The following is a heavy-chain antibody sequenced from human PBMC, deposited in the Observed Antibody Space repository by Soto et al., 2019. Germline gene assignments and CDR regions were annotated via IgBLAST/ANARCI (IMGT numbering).Heavy chain of an antibody. V-gene: IGHV3-9*01. J-gene: IGHJ4*02. CDR1: GFTFDDYA. CDR2: ISWNSGSI. Sequence: PGGSLRLSCAASGFTFDDYAMPWVRQAPGKDLEWVSGISWNSGSIGYADSVKGRFTISRDNAKNSLYLQMNSLRAEDTALYYCAKDKALELRSPFYDYWGQGTLVTVSS. D-gene: IGHD1-7*01. CDR3: AKDKALELRSPFYDY.